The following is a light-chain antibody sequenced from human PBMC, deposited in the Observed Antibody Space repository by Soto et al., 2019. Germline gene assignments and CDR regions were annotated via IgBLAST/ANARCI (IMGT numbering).Light chain of an antibody. Sequence: QSVLTQSPSASASLGASVKLTCTLSSGHSSYAIAWHQQQPEKGPRYLMKLNSDGSHSTGDGIPDRFSGSSSGAERYLTISSLQSEDEADYSCQTWGTGVVFGGGTQLTVL. J-gene: IGLJ2*01. V-gene: IGLV4-69*01. CDR3: QTWGTGVV. CDR1: SGHSSYA. CDR2: LNSDGSH.